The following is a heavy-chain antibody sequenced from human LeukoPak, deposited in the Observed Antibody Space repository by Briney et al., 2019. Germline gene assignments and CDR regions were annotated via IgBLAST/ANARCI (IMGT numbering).Heavy chain of an antibody. Sequence: ASVKVSCKASGYTFTSYAMHWVRQAPGQRLEWMGWINAGNGNTKYSQEFQGRVTITRDTSASTAYMELSSLRSEDMAVYYCARDRSYYDSSGYYSRWSDPWGQGTLVTVSS. CDR1: GYTFTSYA. V-gene: IGHV1-3*03. CDR3: ARDRSYYDSSGYYSRWSDP. D-gene: IGHD3-22*01. CDR2: INAGNGNT. J-gene: IGHJ5*02.